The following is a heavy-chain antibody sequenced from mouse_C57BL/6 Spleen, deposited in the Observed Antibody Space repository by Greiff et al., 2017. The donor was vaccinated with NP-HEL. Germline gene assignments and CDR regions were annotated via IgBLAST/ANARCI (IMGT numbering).Heavy chain of an antibody. D-gene: IGHD2-5*01. CDR3: ARGHTDYRNYDGAMDY. J-gene: IGHJ4*01. Sequence: EVKLVESGGGLVKPGGSLKLSCAASGFTFSDYAMHWVRQAPEKGLEWVAYISSGSSTIYYADTVKGRFTISRDNAKNTLFLQMTSLRAEDTAMYYCARGHTDYRNYDGAMDYWGQGTSLTVSS. V-gene: IGHV5-17*01. CDR1: GFTFSDYA. CDR2: ISSGSSTI.